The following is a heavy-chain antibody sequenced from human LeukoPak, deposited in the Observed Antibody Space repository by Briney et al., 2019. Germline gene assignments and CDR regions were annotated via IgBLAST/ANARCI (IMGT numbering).Heavy chain of an antibody. Sequence: GGSLRLSCAAAGFTFSNFAMMWVRQAPGTGLQWVSTITGYGATFYADSVRGRFTIFRDTSMNTLFLQMNSLGAEGTAVYYCAKGAAAGKVDWFDPWGQGTLVTVSS. J-gene: IGHJ5*02. D-gene: IGHD6-13*01. CDR1: GFTFSNFA. V-gene: IGHV3-23*01. CDR3: AKGAAAGKVDWFDP. CDR2: ITGYGAT.